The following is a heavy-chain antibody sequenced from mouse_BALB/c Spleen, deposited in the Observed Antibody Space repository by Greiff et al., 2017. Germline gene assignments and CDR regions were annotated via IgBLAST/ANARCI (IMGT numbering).Heavy chain of an antibody. D-gene: IGHD1-1*01. CDR3: TRRVVVAREYYFDY. Sequence: EVKLQESGGGLVQPGGSMKLSCVASGFTFSNYWMNWVRQSPEKGLEWVAEIRLKSNNYATHYAESVKGRFTISRDDSKSSVYLQMNNLRAEDTGIYYCTRRVVVAREYYFDYWGQGTTLTVSS. V-gene: IGHV6-6*02. CDR2: IRLKSNNYAT. J-gene: IGHJ2*01. CDR1: GFTFSNYW.